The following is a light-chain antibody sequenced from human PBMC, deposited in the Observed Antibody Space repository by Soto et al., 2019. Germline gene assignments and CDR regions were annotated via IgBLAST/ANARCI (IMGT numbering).Light chain of an antibody. Sequence: EIVLTQSPGTLSLSPGERATLSCRASQSVSSNYLTWYQQKPGQAPRLLIHGTSNRATGIPDRFSGSGSGTDFTLTISSLEPEDFAVYYCQQYGTSPGYTFGQGTELEIK. J-gene: IGKJ2*01. CDR1: QSVSSNY. V-gene: IGKV3-20*01. CDR3: QQYGTSPGYT. CDR2: GTS.